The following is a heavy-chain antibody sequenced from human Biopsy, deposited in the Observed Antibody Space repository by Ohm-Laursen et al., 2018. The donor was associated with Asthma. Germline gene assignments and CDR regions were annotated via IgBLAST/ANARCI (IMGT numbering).Heavy chain of an antibody. Sequence: SLRVSCVASGFTFSNYGMHWVRQAPAKGLDWVAVISFDGSNKNYTDSVKGRFTISRDNSRNTLHLQMNSLRAEDTAVYYCAKDVFPGWELRRGPDYWGQGTLVTVSS. D-gene: IGHD1-26*01. J-gene: IGHJ4*02. CDR2: ISFDGSNK. CDR1: GFTFSNYG. CDR3: AKDVFPGWELRRGPDY. V-gene: IGHV3-30*18.